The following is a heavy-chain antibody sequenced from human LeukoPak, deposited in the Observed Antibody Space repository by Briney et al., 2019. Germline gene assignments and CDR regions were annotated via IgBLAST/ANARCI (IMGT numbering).Heavy chain of an antibody. CDR1: GYTFTGYY. D-gene: IGHD2-2*01. CDR3: ARVLRGSTSYDAFDI. V-gene: IGHV1-2*06. J-gene: IGHJ3*02. CDR2: INPNSGGT. Sequence: ASVKVSCKASGYTFTGYYMHWVRQAPGQGLEWMGRINPNSGGTNYAQKFQGRVTMTRDTSISTAYMELSRLRSDDTAVYYCARVLRGSTSYDAFDIWGQGTMVTVSS.